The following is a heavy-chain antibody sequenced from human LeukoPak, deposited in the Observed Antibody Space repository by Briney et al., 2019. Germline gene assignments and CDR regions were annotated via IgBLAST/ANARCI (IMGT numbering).Heavy chain of an antibody. CDR3: ATLQGWELPSYYYYMDV. D-gene: IGHD2-15*01. Sequence: GGSLRLSCAASGFTFSSYAMHWVRQAPGKGLEYVSAISSNGGSTYYANSVKGRFTISRDNSKNTLYLQMNSLRAEDTAVYYCATLQGWELPSYYYYMDVWGKGTTVTISS. V-gene: IGHV3-64*01. CDR1: GFTFSSYA. J-gene: IGHJ6*03. CDR2: ISSNGGST.